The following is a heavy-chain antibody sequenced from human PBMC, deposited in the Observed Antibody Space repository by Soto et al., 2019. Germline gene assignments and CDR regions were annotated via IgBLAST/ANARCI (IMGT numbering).Heavy chain of an antibody. D-gene: IGHD2-15*01. V-gene: IGHV1-3*01. CDR2: INAGNGNT. CDR3: ARAGDIVVVVAALPLADV. CDR1: GYTFTSYA. J-gene: IGHJ6*02. Sequence: ASVKVSCKASGYTFTSYAMHWVRQAPGQRLEWMGWINAGNGNTKYSQKFQGRVTITRDTSASTAYMELSSLRSEDTAVYYCARAGDIVVVVAALPLADVWAQGTTVTVS.